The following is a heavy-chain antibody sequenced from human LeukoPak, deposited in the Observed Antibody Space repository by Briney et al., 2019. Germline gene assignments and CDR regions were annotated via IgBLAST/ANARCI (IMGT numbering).Heavy chain of an antibody. Sequence: ASVKVSCKASGYTFTGYYMHWVRQAPGQGLEWMGWINPNSGGTNYAQKFQGRVTMTRDTSISTAYMELSRLRSDDTAVYYCARVRGVGATWRDFDYWGQGTLVAVSS. V-gene: IGHV1-2*02. J-gene: IGHJ4*02. CDR2: INPNSGGT. D-gene: IGHD1-26*01. CDR3: ARVRGVGATWRDFDY. CDR1: GYTFTGYY.